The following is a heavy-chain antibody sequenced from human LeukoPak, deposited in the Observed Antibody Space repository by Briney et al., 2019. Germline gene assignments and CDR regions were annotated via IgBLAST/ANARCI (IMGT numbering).Heavy chain of an antibody. J-gene: IGHJ4*02. Sequence: GGSLRLSCAASGFTFSSYGMHWVRQAPGKGLEWVAFIRYDGSNKYYADSVKGRFTISRDNSKNTLYLQMNSLRAEDTAVYYCAKDRRKWLVSYYFDYWGQGTLVTVSS. CDR2: IRYDGSNK. CDR3: AKDRRKWLVSYYFDY. D-gene: IGHD6-19*01. V-gene: IGHV3-30*02. CDR1: GFTFSSYG.